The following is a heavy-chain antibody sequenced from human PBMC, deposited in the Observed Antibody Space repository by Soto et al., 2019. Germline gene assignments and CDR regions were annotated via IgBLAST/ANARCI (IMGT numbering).Heavy chain of an antibody. D-gene: IGHD2-8*01. CDR3: ASDQWSGTLVRYYYYYGMDV. CDR2: IIPIFGTA. CDR1: GGTFSSYA. Sequence: GASVKVSCKASGGTFSSYAISWVRQAPGQGLEWMGGIIPIFGTANYAQKFQGRVTITADKSTSTAYMEVSSLRSEDTPVYYCASDQWSGTLVRYYYYYGMDVWGQGTTVTVSS. J-gene: IGHJ6*02. V-gene: IGHV1-69*06.